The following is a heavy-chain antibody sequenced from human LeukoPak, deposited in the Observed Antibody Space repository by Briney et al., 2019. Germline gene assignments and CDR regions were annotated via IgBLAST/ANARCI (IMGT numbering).Heavy chain of an antibody. D-gene: IGHD6-13*01. Sequence: PSETLSLTCTVSGGSISSYYWSWIRQPPGKGLEWIGYIYYSGSTNYNPSLKSRVTISVDTSKNQFSLKLGSVTAADTAVYYCAAREDSSWYPFDYWGQGTLVTVSS. V-gene: IGHV4-59*01. CDR3: AAREDSSWYPFDY. CDR2: IYYSGST. J-gene: IGHJ4*02. CDR1: GGSISSYY.